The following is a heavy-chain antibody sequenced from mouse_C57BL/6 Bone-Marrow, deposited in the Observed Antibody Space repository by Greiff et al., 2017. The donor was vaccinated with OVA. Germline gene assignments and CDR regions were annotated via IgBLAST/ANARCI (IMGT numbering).Heavy chain of an antibody. V-gene: IGHV1-26*01. CDR3: ARYSNYPDY. D-gene: IGHD2-5*01. CDR2: INPNNGGT. Sequence: EVQLQQSGPELMKPGASVKISCKASGYTFTDYYMNWVKQSHGKSLEWIGDINPNNGGTSYNQKFKGKATLTVDKSSSTAYMELRSLTSEDSAVYYCARYSNYPDYWGQGTTLTVSS. J-gene: IGHJ2*01. CDR1: GYTFTDYY.